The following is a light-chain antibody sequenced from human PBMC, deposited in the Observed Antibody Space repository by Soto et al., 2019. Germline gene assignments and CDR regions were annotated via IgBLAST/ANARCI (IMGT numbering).Light chain of an antibody. CDR2: AAS. CDR1: QGISNS. Sequence: DIQMTQSPSSLSASVGDTVTITCRASQGISNSLAWYQQKPGQVPDLLIYAASTLQSGVPSHFSGSGSGTDFTLTISSLQPEDVATYYCQEYHSPPFTFGPVTKVNVK. J-gene: IGKJ3*01. CDR3: QEYHSPPFT. V-gene: IGKV1-27*01.